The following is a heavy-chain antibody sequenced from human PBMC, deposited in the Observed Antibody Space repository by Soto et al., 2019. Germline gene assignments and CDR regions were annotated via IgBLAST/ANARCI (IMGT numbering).Heavy chain of an antibody. D-gene: IGHD4-17*01. V-gene: IGHV1-18*01. Sequence: QVQLVQSGPEVKKPGASVKVSCKASDHTLTSYGITWVRQAPGQGLEWMGWINPYNGNTNYAHKLQGRVTMTTDTSTGTAYMELRSLRSDDTAVYYCARGGAGWSFDLWGRGTLVTVSS. CDR1: DHTLTSYG. CDR2: INPYNGNT. J-gene: IGHJ2*01. CDR3: ARGGAGWSFDL.